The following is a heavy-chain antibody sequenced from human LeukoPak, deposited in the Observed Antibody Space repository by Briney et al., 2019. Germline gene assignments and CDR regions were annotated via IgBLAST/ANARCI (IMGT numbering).Heavy chain of an antibody. Sequence: SVKVSCKASGGTFSSYAISWVRQAPGQGLEWMGGIIPIFGTTNYAQKLQGRVTITADESTSTAYMELSSLRSEDTAVYYCASRTYTYDSSGYYRRNYYFDYWGQGTLVTVSS. D-gene: IGHD3-22*01. CDR1: GGTFSSYA. J-gene: IGHJ4*02. CDR2: IIPIFGTT. CDR3: ASRTYTYDSSGYYRRNYYFDY. V-gene: IGHV1-69*01.